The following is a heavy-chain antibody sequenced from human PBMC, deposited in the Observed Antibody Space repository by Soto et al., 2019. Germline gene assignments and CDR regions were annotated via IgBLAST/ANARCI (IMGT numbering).Heavy chain of an antibody. D-gene: IGHD6-13*01. CDR3: ARDVYWDSSRWYYLAF. V-gene: IGHV1-3*01. Sequence: GASVKVSCKAPGYTFTSYALHWVRQAPGQRLEWMGWINAGNGNTKYSQKFQGRVTITRDTSASTAYMELSSLRSEDTAVYYCARDVYWDSSRWYYLAFWGQGTLVTVSS. CDR1: GYTFTSYA. J-gene: IGHJ4*02. CDR2: INAGNGNT.